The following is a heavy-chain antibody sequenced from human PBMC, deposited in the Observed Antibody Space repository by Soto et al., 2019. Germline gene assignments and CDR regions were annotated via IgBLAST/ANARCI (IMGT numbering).Heavy chain of an antibody. CDR1: GYTFTSYG. D-gene: IGHD3-22*01. CDR3: ARGLEDYYDSSGYYHHNWFDP. J-gene: IGHJ5*02. CDR2: ISAYNGNT. V-gene: IGHV1-18*01. Sequence: ASVKVSCKASGYTFTSYGISWVRQAPGQGLEWMGWISAYNGNTNYAQKHQGRVTMTTDTSTSTAYMELRSLRSDDTAVYYCARGLEDYYDSSGYYHHNWFDPWGQGTLVTVSS.